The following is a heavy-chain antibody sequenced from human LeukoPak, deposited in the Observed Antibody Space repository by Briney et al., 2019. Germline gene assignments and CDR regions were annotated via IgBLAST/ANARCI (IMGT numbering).Heavy chain of an antibody. J-gene: IGHJ3*02. CDR2: IYPGDSDT. V-gene: IGHV5-51*01. D-gene: IGHD2-21*02. CDR1: GYSFTSYW. CDR3: ARPGPYCGGDCYSGAGAFDI. Sequence: GESLKISCKGSGYSFTSYWIGWVRQMPGKGLEWMGIIYPGDSDTRYSPSFQGQVTISADKSISTAYLQWSSLKASDTAMYHCARPGPYCGGDCYSGAGAFDIWGQGTMVTVSS.